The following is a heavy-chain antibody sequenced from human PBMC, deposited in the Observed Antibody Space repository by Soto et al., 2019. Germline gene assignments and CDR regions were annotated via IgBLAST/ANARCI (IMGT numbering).Heavy chain of an antibody. CDR1: GFTFSSYG. J-gene: IGHJ4*02. Sequence: QVQLVESGGGVVQPGRSLRLSCAASGFTFSSYGMHWVRQAPGKGLEWVAVKSYDGSNKYYADSVKGRFTISRDNSKNTLYLQMNSLRAEDTAVYYCAKPDVDTAMVTFDYWGQGTLVTVSS. CDR2: KSYDGSNK. CDR3: AKPDVDTAMVTFDY. V-gene: IGHV3-30*18. D-gene: IGHD5-18*01.